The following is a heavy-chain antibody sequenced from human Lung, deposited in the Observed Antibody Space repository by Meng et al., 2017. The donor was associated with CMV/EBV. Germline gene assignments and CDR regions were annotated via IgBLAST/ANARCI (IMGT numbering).Heavy chain of an antibody. CDR1: VASISSNIR. CDR2: IDDSGST. D-gene: IGHD1-26*01. V-gene: IGHV4-4*02. Sequence: QLSQQDPCPGLVKLSGPLPPTGGVPVASISSNIRCAWVRQHPGKGLEWIGDIDDSGSTNYNPSLNSGISISLDKSKNHFSLKVNYVTAADPAVYYCARGKQEAWELLAYWGQGALVTVSS. CDR3: ARGKQEAWELLAY. J-gene: IGHJ4*02.